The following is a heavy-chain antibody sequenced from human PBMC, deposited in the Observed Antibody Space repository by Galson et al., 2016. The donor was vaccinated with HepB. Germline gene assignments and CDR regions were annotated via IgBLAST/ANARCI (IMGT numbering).Heavy chain of an antibody. D-gene: IGHD3-10*01. J-gene: IGHJ4*02. Sequence: SLRLSCAASGFTLSSYLMSWVRQAPGKGLEWVADIKQDGNEKYYVDSVKGLFTISRDNAKNSMYLQMNSLRAEDTAVYYCAREIPSRGKNDYWGQGTLVTVSS. CDR2: IKQDGNEK. CDR3: AREIPSRGKNDY. CDR1: GFTLSSYL. V-gene: IGHV3-7*05.